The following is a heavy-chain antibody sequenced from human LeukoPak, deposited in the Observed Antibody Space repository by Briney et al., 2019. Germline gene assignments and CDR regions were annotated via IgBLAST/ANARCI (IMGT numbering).Heavy chain of an antibody. Sequence: PGGSLRLSCAASGFTFSSYWMHWVRQAPGKGLVWVSRINSDGSSTSYADSVKGRFTISRDNAKNTLYLQMNSLRAEDTAVYYCAFSLGYYYYYMDVWGKGTTVTVSS. CDR3: AFSLGYYYYYMDV. V-gene: IGHV3-74*01. CDR1: GFTFSSYW. D-gene: IGHD3-16*01. CDR2: INSDGSST. J-gene: IGHJ6*03.